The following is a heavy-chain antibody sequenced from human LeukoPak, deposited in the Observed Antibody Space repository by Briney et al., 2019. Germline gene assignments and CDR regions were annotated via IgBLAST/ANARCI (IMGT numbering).Heavy chain of an antibody. CDR1: GFTFRSHA. CDR2: INDDGSLT. CDR3: LKGGWATIGPPKD. D-gene: IGHD5-24*01. V-gene: IGHV3-64D*08. Sequence: GGSLRLSCAASGFTFRSHAMPWVRQAPGKGLEYVSTINDDGSLTYYADSVKGRFTISRDNSKNTVYLQMNNLRPDDSAVYHCLKGGWATIGPPKDWGQGTQVSVSS. J-gene: IGHJ4*02.